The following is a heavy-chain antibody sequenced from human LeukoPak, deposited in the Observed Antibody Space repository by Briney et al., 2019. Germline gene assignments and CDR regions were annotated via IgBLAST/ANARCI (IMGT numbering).Heavy chain of an antibody. CDR1: GYTFTGYY. D-gene: IGHD5-18*01. V-gene: IGHV1-2*06. Sequence: ASVKDSCKASGYTFTGYYIHWVLQAPGQGLEWMRRINPNSGGTNYARKFQGRVTMTRDTSISTAYMELSRLRSDDTAVYYCARVDTAMGSFYYYYYYMDVWGKGTTVTVSS. J-gene: IGHJ6*03. CDR2: INPNSGGT. CDR3: ARVDTAMGSFYYYYYYMDV.